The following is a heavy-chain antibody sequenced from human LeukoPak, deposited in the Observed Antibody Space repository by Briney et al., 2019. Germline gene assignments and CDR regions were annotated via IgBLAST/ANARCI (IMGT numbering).Heavy chain of an antibody. CDR1: GFTFDDYA. CDR3: AKDIGNYLYYGMDV. V-gene: IGHV3-9*01. J-gene: IGHJ6*02. Sequence: GGSLRLSCAASGFTFDDYAMHWVRQAPGKGLEWVSGISWNSGSIGYADSVKGRFTISRDNAKNSLYLQMNRLRAEDTALYYCAKDIGNYLYYGMDVWGQGTTVTVSS. D-gene: IGHD1-26*01. CDR2: ISWNSGSI.